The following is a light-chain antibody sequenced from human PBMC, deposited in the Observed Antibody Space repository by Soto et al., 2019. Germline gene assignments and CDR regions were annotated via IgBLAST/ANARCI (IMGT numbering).Light chain of an antibody. Sequence: DIQMTQSPSTLSASVGDRVTITCRASQSIRCCLAWYQQKPGKAPNLLIYKASSLESGDPSRISGSGSGTEFTLTISSLQPDDFATYYCQQFNSYSPYTFGQGTKLEIK. CDR1: QSIRCC. J-gene: IGKJ2*01. CDR2: KAS. CDR3: QQFNSYSPYT. V-gene: IGKV1-5*03.